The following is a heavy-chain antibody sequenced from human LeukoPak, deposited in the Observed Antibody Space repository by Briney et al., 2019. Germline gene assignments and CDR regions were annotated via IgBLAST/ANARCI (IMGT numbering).Heavy chain of an antibody. D-gene: IGHD1-14*01. CDR1: GGSISSYY. J-gene: IGHJ3*02. CDR2: IYYSGTT. CDR3: ASTTMRLNAFDI. Sequence: SETLSLTCTVSGGSISSYYWNWLRQPPGKGLEWIGYIYYSGTTNYNPSLKGRVTISVDTSKNQFSLRLSSVTAADTAVYYCASTTMRLNAFDIRGQGTMVTVSS. V-gene: IGHV4-59*08.